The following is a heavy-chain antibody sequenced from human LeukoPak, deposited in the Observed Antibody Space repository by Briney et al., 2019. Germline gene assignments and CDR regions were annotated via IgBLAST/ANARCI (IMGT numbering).Heavy chain of an antibody. Sequence: GGSLRLSCAASGFTFSNHPMSWVRQAPGKGLQWVSGISAGGGSTYYADSVKGRFTISRDNSKNTLYLQMNSLRAEDTAVYYCAKDGFDYYASSGYSYFHYWGQGTLVTVSS. CDR2: ISAGGGST. CDR1: GFTFSNHP. CDR3: AKDGFDYYASSGYSYFHY. V-gene: IGHV3-23*01. J-gene: IGHJ4*02. D-gene: IGHD3-22*01.